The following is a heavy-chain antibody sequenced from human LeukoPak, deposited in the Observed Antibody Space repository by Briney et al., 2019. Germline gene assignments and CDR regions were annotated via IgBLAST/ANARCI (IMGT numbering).Heavy chain of an antibody. D-gene: IGHD6-13*01. CDR2: IKQDGSEK. CDR3: ARVSSWYRKDLDV. V-gene: IGHV3-7*01. Sequence: GGSLRLSCAASGFTFSSYWMSWVRQAPGKGLEWVANIKQDGSEKYYVDSVKGRFTISRDNAKNSLYLQMNSLRAEDTAVYYCARVSSWYRKDLDVWGKGTTVTVSS. J-gene: IGHJ6*04. CDR1: GFTFSSYW.